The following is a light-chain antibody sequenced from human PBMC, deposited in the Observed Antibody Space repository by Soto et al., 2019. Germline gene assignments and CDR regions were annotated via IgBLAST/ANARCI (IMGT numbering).Light chain of an antibody. V-gene: IGLV1-40*01. J-gene: IGLJ2*01. CDR2: DSN. Sequence: QLVLTQPPSVSGAPGQRVTISCTGSSSNIGTNFDLHWYQHLPGTAPKLLIYDSNIRPSGVPDRFSASKSGNTASLTVSGLQVEDEADYYCSSFEASNNLLFGGGTKLTVL. CDR3: SSFEASNNLL. CDR1: SSNIGTNFD.